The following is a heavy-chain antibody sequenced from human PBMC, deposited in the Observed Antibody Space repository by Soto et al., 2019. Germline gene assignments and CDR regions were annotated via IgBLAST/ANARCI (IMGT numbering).Heavy chain of an antibody. V-gene: IGHV3-23*01. CDR3: AKGGVLLWFGELLSDYYGMDV. J-gene: IGHJ6*02. CDR2: ISGSGGST. D-gene: IGHD3-10*01. CDR1: GFTFSSYA. Sequence: VGSLRLSCAASGFTFSSYAMSWVRQAPGKGPEWVSAISGSGGSTYYADSVKGRFTISRDNSKNTLYLQMNSLRAEDTAVYYCAKGGVLLWFGELLSDYYGMDVWGQGTTVTVSS.